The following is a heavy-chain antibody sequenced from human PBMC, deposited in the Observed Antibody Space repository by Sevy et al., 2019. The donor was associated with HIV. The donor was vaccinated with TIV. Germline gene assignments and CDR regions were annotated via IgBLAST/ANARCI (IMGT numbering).Heavy chain of an antibody. V-gene: IGHV3-7*01. J-gene: IGHJ4*02. CDR1: GITFSESL. Sequence: GGSLRLSCASSGITFSESLMSWVRQAPGKGLEWVASIKQDGSQKYYVDSVKGRFSISRDNAKNSLYLLMNSLRGDDTALYYCARVFSGSAPGFDYWGQGTLVTVSS. CDR2: IKQDGSQK. D-gene: IGHD6-19*01. CDR3: ARVFSGSAPGFDY.